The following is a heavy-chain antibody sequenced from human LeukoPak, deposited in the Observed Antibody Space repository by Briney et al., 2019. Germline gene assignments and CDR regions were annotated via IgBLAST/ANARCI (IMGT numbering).Heavy chain of an antibody. CDR2: IRYDGSNK. CDR3: ARGLYSGSYYFDY. V-gene: IGHV3-30*02. J-gene: IGHJ4*02. CDR1: GFTFSSYG. Sequence: GGSLRLSCAASGFTFSSYGMHWVRQAPGKGLEWVAFIRYDGSNKYYADSVKGRFTISRDNSKNTLYLQMNSLRAEDTAVYYCARGLYSGSYYFDYWGQGTLVTVSS. D-gene: IGHD1-26*01.